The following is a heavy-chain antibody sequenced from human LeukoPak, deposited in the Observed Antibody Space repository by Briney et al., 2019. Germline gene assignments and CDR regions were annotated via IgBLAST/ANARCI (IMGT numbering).Heavy chain of an antibody. CDR3: AREWLTHNWFDP. V-gene: IGHV3-48*03. J-gene: IGHJ5*02. CDR1: GFTFSSYE. Sequence: PGGSLRLSCSASGFTFSSYEMNWVRQAPGKGLEWLSYISGGGETIDYADSVKGRFTISRDNAKTSLFLQMNNLRPEDTAVYYCAREWLTHNWFDPWGQGTLVIVSS. CDR2: ISGGGETI. D-gene: IGHD6-19*01.